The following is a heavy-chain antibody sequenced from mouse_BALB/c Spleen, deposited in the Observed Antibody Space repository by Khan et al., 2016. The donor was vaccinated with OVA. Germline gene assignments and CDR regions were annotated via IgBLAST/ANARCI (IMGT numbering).Heavy chain of an antibody. CDR2: INPSNDYT. D-gene: IGHD1-1*01. CDR3: ARSGAYYISRAWFAF. J-gene: IGHJ3*01. CDR1: GYTFISYT. Sequence: QVQLQQSGAELARPGASVKMSCKASGYTFISYTIHWVKQRPGQGLKWIGYINPSNDYTNYNQKFKDKATLTADKSSSTAYMQLSSLTSEDSAVYYCARSGAYYISRAWFAFWGQGTLVTVSA. V-gene: IGHV1-4*01.